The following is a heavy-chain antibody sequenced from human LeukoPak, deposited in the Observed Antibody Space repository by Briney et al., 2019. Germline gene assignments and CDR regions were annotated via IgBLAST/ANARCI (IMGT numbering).Heavy chain of an antibody. D-gene: IGHD3-10*01. CDR3: TSVGFGPYYFDN. V-gene: IGHV3-15*01. J-gene: IGHJ4*02. Sequence: GGSLRLSCAVSEFPFNKAWMSWVRQAPGKGLEWVGRIKSKTDGGTTDYAAPVKGRFTISRDDSKNTLYLQMNSLKTEDTAVYYCTSVGFGPYYFDNWGQGSLVTASS. CDR2: IKSKTDGGTT. CDR1: EFPFNKAW.